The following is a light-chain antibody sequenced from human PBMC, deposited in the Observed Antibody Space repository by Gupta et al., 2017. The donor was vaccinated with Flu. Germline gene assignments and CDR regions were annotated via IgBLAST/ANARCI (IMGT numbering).Light chain of an antibody. J-gene: IGLJ3*02. V-gene: IGLV2-14*01. CDR2: EVS. CDR3: SAYTTSSTLV. CDR1: SSDVGNYNY. Sequence: VASAGSGTSSDVGNYNYGTWDQRPPGKSPNLLIYEVSNRPTEVANRFSGTKSGNTASLTISGLKAEDEADYYCSAYTTSSTLVFGGGTKLTVL.